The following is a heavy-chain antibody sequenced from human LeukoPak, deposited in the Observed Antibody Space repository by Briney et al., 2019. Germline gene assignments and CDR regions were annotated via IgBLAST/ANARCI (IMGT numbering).Heavy chain of an antibody. J-gene: IGHJ3*02. Sequence: GGSLRLPCAASGFTFSSYTMNWVRQAPGKGLEWVSSISSSSSYIYYADSVKGRFTISRDNAKNSLYLQMNSLRAEDTAVYYCARPPGRGGNGDFDAFDIWGQGTMVTVSS. CDR1: GFTFSSYT. V-gene: IGHV3-21*01. D-gene: IGHD4-17*01. CDR3: ARPPGRGGNGDFDAFDI. CDR2: ISSSSSYI.